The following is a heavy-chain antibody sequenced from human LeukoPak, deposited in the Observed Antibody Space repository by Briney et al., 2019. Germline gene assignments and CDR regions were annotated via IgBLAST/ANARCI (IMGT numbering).Heavy chain of an antibody. D-gene: IGHD2-8*01. Sequence: PGGSLRLSCAGSGFTFSRYWMAWVRQAPGKGLEWVASINQDVSRIHYADAVKGRFTISRDNAKNSLYLQMTSLRAEDTAVYYCARLKDDVTKFDYWGQGTLVTVSS. V-gene: IGHV3-7*01. CDR3: ARLKDDVTKFDY. J-gene: IGHJ4*02. CDR2: INQDVSRI. CDR1: GFTFSRYW.